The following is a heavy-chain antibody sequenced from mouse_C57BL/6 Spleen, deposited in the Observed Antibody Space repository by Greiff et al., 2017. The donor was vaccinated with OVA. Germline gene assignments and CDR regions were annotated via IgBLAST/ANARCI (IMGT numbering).Heavy chain of an antibody. D-gene: IGHD1-2*01. CDR3: ARDVTTSRYFDV. CDR2: ISDGGSYT. CDR1: GFTFSSYA. V-gene: IGHV5-4*01. J-gene: IGHJ1*03. Sequence: VQLVESGGGLVKPGGSLKLSCAASGFTFSSYAMSWVRQTPEKRLEWVATISDGGSYTYYPDNVKGRFTISRDNAKNNLYLQMSHLKSEDTAMYYCARDVTTSRYFDVWGTGTTVTVSS.